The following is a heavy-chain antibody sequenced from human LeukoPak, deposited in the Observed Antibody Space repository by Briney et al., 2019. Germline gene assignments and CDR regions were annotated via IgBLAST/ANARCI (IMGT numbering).Heavy chain of an antibody. J-gene: IGHJ4*02. CDR3: ARFSWYIDY. CDR1: GGSISSSSYY. V-gene: IGHV4-39*07. Sequence: SETLSLTCTVSGGSISSSSYYWGWIRQPPGKGLEWIGSIYYSGSTYYNPSLKSRVTISVDRSKNQFSLKLSSVTAADTAVYYCARFSWYIDYWGQGTLVTVSS. CDR2: IYYSGST.